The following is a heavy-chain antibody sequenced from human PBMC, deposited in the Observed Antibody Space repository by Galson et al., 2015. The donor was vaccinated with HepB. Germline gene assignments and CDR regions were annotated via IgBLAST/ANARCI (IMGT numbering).Heavy chain of an antibody. D-gene: IGHD3/OR15-3a*01. CDR3: ARQAPNLDNYYYYGMDV. V-gene: IGHV5-10-1*01. J-gene: IGHJ6*02. CDR2: IDPSDSYT. CDR1: GYSFTSYW. Sequence: QSGAEVKKPGESLRISCKGSGYSFTSYWISWVRQMPGKGLEWMGRIDPSDSYTNYSPSFQGHVTISADKSISTAYLQWSSLKASDTAMYYCARQAPNLDNYYYYGMDVWGQGTTVTVSS.